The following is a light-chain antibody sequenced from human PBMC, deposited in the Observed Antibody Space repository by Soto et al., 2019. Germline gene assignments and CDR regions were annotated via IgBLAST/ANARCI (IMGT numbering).Light chain of an antibody. CDR1: QTVISSY. Sequence: EIVLTQSPGTLSLSPGERVTLSCRASQTVISSYLAWFQQKPGQAPRLLIYGASSRATGIPDRFSGSGSGTDFTLTISILEPEDFAVYFCQQYASPPFTFGPGTTVDIK. J-gene: IGKJ3*01. V-gene: IGKV3-20*01. CDR2: GAS. CDR3: QQYASPPFT.